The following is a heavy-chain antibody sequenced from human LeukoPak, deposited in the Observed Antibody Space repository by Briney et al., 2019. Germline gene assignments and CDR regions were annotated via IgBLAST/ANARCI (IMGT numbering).Heavy chain of an antibody. Sequence: ASVKVSCKASGYTVTTYAITWVRQAPGQGLEWMGWVSAYNGNTNYAQNLQGRVTMTTDTSTSTAYMELRSLRSDDTAVYYCAPQLGRLTDYWGQGTLVTVSS. V-gene: IGHV1-18*01. D-gene: IGHD7-27*01. CDR3: APQLGRLTDY. J-gene: IGHJ4*02. CDR2: VSAYNGNT. CDR1: GYTVTTYA.